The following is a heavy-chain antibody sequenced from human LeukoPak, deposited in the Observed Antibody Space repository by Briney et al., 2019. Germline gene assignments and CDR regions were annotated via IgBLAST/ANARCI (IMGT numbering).Heavy chain of an antibody. CDR1: GFTFDDYA. D-gene: IGHD1-7*01. CDR2: ISWNSGSI. J-gene: IGHJ4*02. Sequence: GRSLRLSCAASGFTFDDYAMHWVRQAPGKGLEWVSGISWNSGSIVYADSVKGRFTISRDNAKNSLYLQMNSLRAEDMALYYCAKGGITGTTHHFDYRGQGTLVTVSS. CDR3: AKGGITGTTHHFDY. V-gene: IGHV3-9*03.